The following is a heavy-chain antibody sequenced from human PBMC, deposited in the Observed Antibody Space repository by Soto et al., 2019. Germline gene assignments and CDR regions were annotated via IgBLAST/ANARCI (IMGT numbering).Heavy chain of an antibody. V-gene: IGHV1-46*01. CDR2: INPSGGST. CDR1: GYTFTSYY. D-gene: IGHD3-22*01. CDR3: ARVFRYYYDSSGSYTAFDI. J-gene: IGHJ3*02. Sequence: ASVKVSCKASGYTFTSYYMHWVRQAPGQGPEWMGIINPSGGSTSYAQKFQGRVTMTRDTSTSTVYMELSSLRSEDTAVYYCARVFRYYYDSSGSYTAFDIWGQGTMVTVSS.